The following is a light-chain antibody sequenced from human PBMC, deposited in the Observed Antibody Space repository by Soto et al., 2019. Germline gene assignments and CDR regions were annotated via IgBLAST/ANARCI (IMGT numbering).Light chain of an antibody. V-gene: IGKV3-15*01. Sequence: DIVMTHSPATLSVAPGERVTFSCRASQGVSRKLAWYQHKPGQAPRLLISGASTRATGIPARFSGSGSGTEFTLTISSLQSEDFAVYYCQQYNNWPPWTFGQGTKVDIK. CDR3: QQYNNWPPWT. CDR1: QGVSRK. CDR2: GAS. J-gene: IGKJ1*01.